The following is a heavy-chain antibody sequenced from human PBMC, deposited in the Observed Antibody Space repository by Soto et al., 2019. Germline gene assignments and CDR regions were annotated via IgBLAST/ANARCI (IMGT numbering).Heavy chain of an antibody. CDR2: VSGSGGSS. CDR3: AKASRDCAYCSSTSNFHY. Sequence: EVQLLESGGGLVQPGGSLRLSCAASGFPFNNYAMSWVRQAPGKGLVWVSTVSGSGGSSYYADSVKGRFTISRDNSKNTLWLQMNSLRAEDTAIYYCAKASRDCAYCSSTSNFHYWGQGALVTVSS. V-gene: IGHV3-23*01. D-gene: IGHD2-2*01. CDR1: GFPFNNYA. J-gene: IGHJ4*02.